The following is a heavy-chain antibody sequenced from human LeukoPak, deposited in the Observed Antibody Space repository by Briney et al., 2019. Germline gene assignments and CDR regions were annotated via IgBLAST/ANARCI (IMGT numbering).Heavy chain of an antibody. V-gene: IGHV4-30-4*01. D-gene: IGHD1-20*01. J-gene: IGHJ4*02. Sequence: SETLSLTCTVSGGSISSGDYSWSWIRQPPGTGLEWIGYIYYSGSTYYNPSLKSRVTISVDTSKNQFSLKLSSVTAADTAVYYCARGITGTFDYWGQGTLVTVSS. CDR2: IYYSGST. CDR1: GGSISSGDYS. CDR3: ARGITGTFDY.